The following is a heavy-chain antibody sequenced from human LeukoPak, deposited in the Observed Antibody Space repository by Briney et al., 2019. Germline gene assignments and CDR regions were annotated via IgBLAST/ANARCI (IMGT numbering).Heavy chain of an antibody. D-gene: IGHD5-24*01. CDR1: GFTFSSYE. J-gene: IGHJ6*03. CDR2: VQYDGNKE. Sequence: GGSLRLSXAASGFTFSSYEMNWVRQAPGKGLEWVTLVQYDGNKEYYADSVKGRFAVSRDISKNTLYLQMNNVRPEDTAVYYCAKDGLGYTNYYSYHYMDVWGKGTTVTVSS. V-gene: IGHV3-30*02. CDR3: AKDGLGYTNYYSYHYMDV.